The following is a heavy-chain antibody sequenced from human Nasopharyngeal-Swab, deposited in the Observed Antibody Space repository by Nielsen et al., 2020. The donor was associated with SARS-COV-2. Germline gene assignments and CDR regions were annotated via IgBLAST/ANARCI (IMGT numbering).Heavy chain of an antibody. CDR1: GFTLRNYD. CDR3: ARVGYCSSTSCSIYGMDV. Sequence: GESLKISCVGSGFTLRNYDMGWVRQTPGKGLEWVSHISGSGGGTYYTDSVKGRFTISRDNSKNTLHLQMNSLRAEDTAVYYCARVGYCSSTSCSIYGMDVWGQGTTVTVSS. CDR2: ISGSGGGT. D-gene: IGHD2-2*01. J-gene: IGHJ6*02. V-gene: IGHV3-23*01.